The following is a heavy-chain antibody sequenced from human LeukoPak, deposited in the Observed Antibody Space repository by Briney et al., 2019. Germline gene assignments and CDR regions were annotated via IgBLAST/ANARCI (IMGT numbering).Heavy chain of an antibody. Sequence: GGSLRLSCAASGFTFGTYWMSWVRQAPGKGLEWVANIHQDGSEEYYVDSVKGRFTISRDNAKNSLYLHMNSLRAEDTAVYYCARVGYYYYYMDVWGKGTTVTVSS. V-gene: IGHV3-7*03. CDR2: IHQDGSEE. CDR3: ARVGYYYYYMDV. CDR1: GFTFGTYW. J-gene: IGHJ6*03.